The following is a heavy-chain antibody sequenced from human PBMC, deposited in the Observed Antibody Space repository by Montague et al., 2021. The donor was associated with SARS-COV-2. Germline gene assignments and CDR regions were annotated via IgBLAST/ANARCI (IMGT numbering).Heavy chain of an antibody. J-gene: IGHJ4*02. CDR3: ARVGRKVNYYFDS. CDR1: GGSISDGAYY. CDR2: IYYRGAI. Sequence: SETLSLTCAVSGGSISDGAYYWGWIRQPPGEGLEWIGNIYYRGAISYTPSLSARVTLSVDTSNNQFSLRLKSLTAANTAIYFCARVGRKVNYYFDSWGRGAVATVSS. D-gene: IGHD1-14*01. V-gene: IGHV4-39*01.